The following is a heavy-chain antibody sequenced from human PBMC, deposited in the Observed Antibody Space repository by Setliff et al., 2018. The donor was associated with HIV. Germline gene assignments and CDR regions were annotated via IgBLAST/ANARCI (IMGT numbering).Heavy chain of an antibody. CDR1: GFTFTNYA. V-gene: IGHV1-3*03. J-gene: IGHJ4*02. CDR3: ARERDSNGYQFDY. D-gene: IGHD3-22*01. Sequence: ASVKVSCKASGFTFTNYAIHWVRQAPGQRLELMGWINVDSGNTKYLQDLQGRVTITKDRSASTAYMEVSNLRSEDMAVYYCARERDSNGYQFDYWGQGTLVTVSS. CDR2: INVDSGNT.